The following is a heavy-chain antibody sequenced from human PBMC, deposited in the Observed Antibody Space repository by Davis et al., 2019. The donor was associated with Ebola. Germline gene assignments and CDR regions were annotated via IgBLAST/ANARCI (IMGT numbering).Heavy chain of an antibody. J-gene: IGHJ4*02. D-gene: IGHD6-19*01. CDR2: IYYSGST. CDR1: GDSISSPAYS. V-gene: IGHV4-30-4*07. CDR3: ARLRNHSGFSFDY. Sequence: SETLSLTCAVSGDSISSPAYSWTWVRQAPGKGLEWIGHIYYSGSTSYIPSLRSRVTMSVDTSKSQFSLKLTSVTAADTAVYYCARLRNHSGFSFDYWGQGILVSISS.